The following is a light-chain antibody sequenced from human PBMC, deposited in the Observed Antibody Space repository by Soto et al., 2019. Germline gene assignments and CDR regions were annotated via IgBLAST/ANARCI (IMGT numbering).Light chain of an antibody. V-gene: IGKV1-5*03. J-gene: IGKJ2*01. CDR1: QSISSW. CDR2: KAS. Sequence: DIQMTQSPSTLSASVGDRVTITCRASQSISSWLAWYQQKPGKAPKLLIYKASSLESGVPSRFSGSGSGTEFTLTIISLQPDDFATYYCQQYNSYSPYTFGQGTKQEIK. CDR3: QQYNSYSPYT.